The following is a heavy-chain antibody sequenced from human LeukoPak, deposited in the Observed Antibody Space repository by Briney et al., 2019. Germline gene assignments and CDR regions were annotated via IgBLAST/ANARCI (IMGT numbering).Heavy chain of an antibody. D-gene: IGHD6-19*01. CDR1: GFNFRSFA. CDR2: IRYDGSDK. Sequence: GGSLRLSCAASGFNFRSFAMHWVRQAPGKGLEWVAFIRYDGSDKYYADSVEGRFTISRDNSKNTLYLQMSSLRAEDTAVYYCASRIVVAAADAFDVWGQGTVVTVS. J-gene: IGHJ3*01. CDR3: ASRIVVAAADAFDV. V-gene: IGHV3-30*02.